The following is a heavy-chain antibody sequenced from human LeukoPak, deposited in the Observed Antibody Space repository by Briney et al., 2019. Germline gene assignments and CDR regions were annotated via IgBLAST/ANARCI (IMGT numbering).Heavy chain of an antibody. J-gene: IGHJ4*02. D-gene: IGHD2-15*01. Sequence: PGGSLRLSCSASGFTFTTNAMSWVRQAPGKGLEWVSAISGSGGSTYYADSVKGRFTISRDNSKNTLYLQMNSLRAEDTAVYYCAIDKRICSGGSCRDYWGQGTLVTVSS. V-gene: IGHV3-23*01. CDR3: AIDKRICSGGSCRDY. CDR2: ISGSGGST. CDR1: GFTFTTNA.